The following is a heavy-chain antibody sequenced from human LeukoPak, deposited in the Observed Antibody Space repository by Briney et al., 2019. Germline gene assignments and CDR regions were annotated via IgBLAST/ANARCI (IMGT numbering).Heavy chain of an antibody. D-gene: IGHD3-3*02. V-gene: IGHV4-38-2*02. CDR2: ISQSGIA. CDR1: GYSLNNAHY. J-gene: IGHJ4*02. Sequence: SETLSLTCPVSGYSLNNAHYWAWIRQPPGKGLEWIVNISQSGIASYNPPLKSRVTIPHDTSKNHFSLNLRSVTAADTAVYFGARASVEHSSVAGDYFDYWGQGTLVTVSS. CDR3: ARASVEHSSVAGDYFDY.